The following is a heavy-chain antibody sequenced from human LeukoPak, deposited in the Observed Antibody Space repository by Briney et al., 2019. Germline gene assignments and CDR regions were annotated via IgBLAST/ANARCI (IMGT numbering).Heavy chain of an antibody. CDR1: GGSISSGGYY. CDR3: ARELSGSYYYYGMDV. J-gene: IGHJ6*02. Sequence: SETLSLTCTVSGGSISSGGYYWSWIRQHPGKGLEWIGYIYYSGSTYYNPSLKSRVTISVDTSKNQSSVKLSSVTAADTAVYYCARELSGSYYYYGMDVWGQGTTVTVSS. V-gene: IGHV4-31*03. D-gene: IGHD1-26*01. CDR2: IYYSGST.